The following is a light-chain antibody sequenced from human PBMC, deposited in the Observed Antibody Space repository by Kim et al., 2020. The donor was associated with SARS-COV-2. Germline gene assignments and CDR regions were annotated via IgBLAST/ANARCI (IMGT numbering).Light chain of an antibody. CDR2: DAS. CDR3: QQRSNWPL. V-gene: IGKV3-11*01. Sequence: EIVLTQSPATLSLSPGERATLSCRASQSVSSYLAWYQQKPGQAPRLLIYDASNMATGIPARFSGSGSGTDFTLTISSLEPEDFAVYYCQQRSNWPLFGGGTKVDIK. CDR1: QSVSSY. J-gene: IGKJ4*01.